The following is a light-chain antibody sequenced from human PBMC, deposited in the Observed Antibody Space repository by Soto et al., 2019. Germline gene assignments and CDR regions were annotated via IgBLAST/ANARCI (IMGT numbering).Light chain of an antibody. CDR2: TTS. J-gene: IGKJ1*01. CDR3: QHYGSAPPSWT. Sequence: ETVLTQSPGTLSLSPGERATLSCRASQSVSSDSLAWYQQKPGQAPRLLIYTTSTRATGIPDRFSGSGSGTDFTLTIRWLEPEDFAVYYCQHYGSAPPSWTFGQGIKVEIK. V-gene: IGKV3-20*01. CDR1: QSVSSDS.